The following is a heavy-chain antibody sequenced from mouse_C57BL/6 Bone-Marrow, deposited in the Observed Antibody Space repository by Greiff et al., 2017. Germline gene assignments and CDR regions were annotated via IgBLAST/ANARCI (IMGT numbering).Heavy chain of an antibody. CDR2: IDPSDSYT. CDR1: GHTFTSYW. V-gene: IGHV1-69*01. CDR3: AREGIYYGYD. J-gene: IGHJ2*01. D-gene: IGHD2-2*01. Sequence: QVQLQQPGAELVMPGASVKLSCKASGHTFTSYWMHWVKQRPGQGLEWIGEIDPSDSYTNYNQKFKGKSTLTVDKSSSTAYMQLSSLTSEDSAVYYCAREGIYYGYDWGQGTTLTVSS.